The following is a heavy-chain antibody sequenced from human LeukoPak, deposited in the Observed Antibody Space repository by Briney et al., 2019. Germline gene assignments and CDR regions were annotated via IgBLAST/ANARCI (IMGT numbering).Heavy chain of an antibody. CDR3: ARWRLRSGDAFDI. V-gene: IGHV3-53*01. Sequence: GGSLRLSCAASGFTVRSNYMGWVRQAPGKGLEWVSVIYSGGSTYYADSVKGRFTISRDNSKNTLYLQMNSLRAEDTAVYYCARWRLRSGDAFDIWGQGTMVTVSS. J-gene: IGHJ3*02. CDR1: GFTVRSNY. CDR2: IYSGGST. D-gene: IGHD3-10*01.